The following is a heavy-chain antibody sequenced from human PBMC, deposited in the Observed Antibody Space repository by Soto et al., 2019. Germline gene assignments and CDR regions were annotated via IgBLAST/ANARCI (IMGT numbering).Heavy chain of an antibody. V-gene: IGHV4-34*01. D-gene: IGHD5-12*01. J-gene: IGHJ6*03. Sequence: SETLSLTCAVYGGSFSGYYWSWIRQPPGKGLEWIGEINHSGSTNYNPSLKSRVTISVDTSKNQFSLKLSSVTAADTAVYYCARTRGFLSSNLVATSGYYYYYMDVWGKGTTVTVSS. CDR2: INHSGST. CDR3: ARTRGFLSSNLVATSGYYYYYMDV. CDR1: GGSFSGYY.